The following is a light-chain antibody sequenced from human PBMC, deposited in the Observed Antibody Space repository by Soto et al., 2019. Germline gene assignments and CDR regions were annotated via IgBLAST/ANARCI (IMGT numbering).Light chain of an antibody. V-gene: IGLV2-18*02. Sequence: QSVLTQPPSVSGSPGQSVAISCTGTSSDVGSYNRVSWYQQPPGAAPKLIIYDVSNWPSGVSDRFSGSKSGNTASLTISGLQPEDEADYYCSSLTSSSTFVFGTWTKVTVL. J-gene: IGLJ1*01. CDR2: DVS. CDR1: SSDVGSYNR. CDR3: SSLTSSSTFV.